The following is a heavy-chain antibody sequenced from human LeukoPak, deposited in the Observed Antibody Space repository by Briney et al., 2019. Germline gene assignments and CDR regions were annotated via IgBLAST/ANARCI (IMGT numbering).Heavy chain of an antibody. V-gene: IGHV3-48*03. CDR2: ISSSGSTI. CDR3: ARDRRDIVLMVYAIEGGFDY. J-gene: IGHJ4*02. D-gene: IGHD2-8*01. Sequence: PGGSLRLSCAASGFTFSSYEMNWVRQAPGKGLEWVSYISSSGSTIYYADSVKGRFTISRDNAKNSLYLQMNSLRAEDTAVYYCARDRRDIVLMVYAIEGGFDYWGQGTLVTVSS. CDR1: GFTFSSYE.